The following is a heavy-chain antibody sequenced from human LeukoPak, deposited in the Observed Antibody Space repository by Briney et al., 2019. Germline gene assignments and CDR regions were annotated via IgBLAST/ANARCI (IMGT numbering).Heavy chain of an antibody. V-gene: IGHV3-30*14. CDR3: VKDDGSYGMDV. D-gene: IGHD5-24*01. CDR1: GXTFSRYA. CDR2: ISYDGSNK. Sequence: GGSLRLSCAASGXTFSRYAVHWVRQAPGKGLEWVAVISYDGSNKYYADSVKGRFTISRDNSKNTVYLQVSSLRAEDTAVYYCVKDDGSYGMDVWGQGTTVTVSS. J-gene: IGHJ6*02.